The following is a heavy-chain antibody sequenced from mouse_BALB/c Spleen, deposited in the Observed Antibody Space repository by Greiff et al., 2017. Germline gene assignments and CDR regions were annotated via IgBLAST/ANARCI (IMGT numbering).Heavy chain of an antibody. CDR2: IWSGGST. V-gene: IGHV2-2*02. CDR1: GFSLTSYG. D-gene: IGHD1-2*01. Sequence: QVQLKESGPGLVQPSQSLSITCTVSGFSLTSYGVHWVRQSPGKGLEWLGVIWSGGSTDYNAAFISRLSISKDNSKSQVFFKMNSLQANDTAIYYCARNSVYYGPYYAMDYWGQGTSVTVSS. CDR3: ARNSVYYGPYYAMDY. J-gene: IGHJ4*01.